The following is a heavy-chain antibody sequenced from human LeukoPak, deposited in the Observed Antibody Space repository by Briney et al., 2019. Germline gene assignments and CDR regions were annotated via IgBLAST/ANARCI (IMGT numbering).Heavy chain of an antibody. CDR2: IIPILGIA. D-gene: IGHD6-19*01. CDR3: ARGPVCCSGWDNWFDP. V-gene: IGHV1-69*04. J-gene: IGHJ5*02. Sequence: GASVKVSCKASGGTFSSYAISWVRQAPGQGLEWMGRIIPILGIANYAQKFQGRVTITADKSTSTAYMELSSLRSEDTAVYYCARGPVCCSGWDNWFDPWGQGTLVTVSS. CDR1: GGTFSSYA.